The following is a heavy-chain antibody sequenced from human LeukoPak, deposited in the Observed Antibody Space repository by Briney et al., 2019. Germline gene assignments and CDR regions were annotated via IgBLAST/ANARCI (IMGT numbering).Heavy chain of an antibody. D-gene: IGHD6-13*01. CDR3: AREPRLGSSWNYFDY. V-gene: IGHV3-33*01. Sequence: GRSLRLSCAASVFTFSSYGMHWVRQAPGKGLEWVAVIWYDGSNKYYADSVKGRFTISRDNSKNTLYLQMNSLRAEDTAAYYCAREPRLGSSWNYFDYWGQGTLVTVSS. CDR1: VFTFSSYG. CDR2: IWYDGSNK. J-gene: IGHJ4*02.